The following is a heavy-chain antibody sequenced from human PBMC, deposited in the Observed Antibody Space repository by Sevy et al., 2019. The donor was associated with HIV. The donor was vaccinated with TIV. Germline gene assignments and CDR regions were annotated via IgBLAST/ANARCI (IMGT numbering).Heavy chain of an antibody. D-gene: IGHD1-26*01. J-gene: IGHJ4*02. V-gene: IGHV4-59*08. CDR2: IYYNGHI. CDR1: GGTITSLY. CDR3: AGENAWGRGYS. Sequence: SETLFLTCTVSGGTITSLYWNWIRQPPGKGLESIANIYYNGHINYNPSLKSRVTLSLDTSKNQFSLRLSSVTAADTAMYYCAGENAWGRGYSWGQGTLVTVSS.